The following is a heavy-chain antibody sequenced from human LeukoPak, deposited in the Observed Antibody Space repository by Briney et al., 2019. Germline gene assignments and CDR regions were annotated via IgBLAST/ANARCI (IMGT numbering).Heavy chain of an antibody. V-gene: IGHV1-2*06. CDR3: ARAAYYYDGSGYYLGD. D-gene: IGHD3-22*01. CDR1: GYSFTGYY. Sequence: GASVKVSCKTSGYSFTGYYIHWLRQAPGQGLAWMGRINPNSGGTNYAQKFQARVTMTRDTSISTAYMELSRLRSDDTALYYCARAAYYYDGSGYYLGDWGQGTLVTVSS. CDR2: INPNSGGT. J-gene: IGHJ4*02.